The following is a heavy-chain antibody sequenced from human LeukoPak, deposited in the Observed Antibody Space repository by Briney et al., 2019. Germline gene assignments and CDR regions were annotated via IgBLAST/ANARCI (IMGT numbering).Heavy chain of an antibody. Sequence: SETLSLTCTVSGGSISRYYWSWIRQPPGKGLEGIGYIYYTGSTNYNPSLKSRVTISVDTSKNQFSLKLSSVTAADTAVYYCNGGSSWDPYNYWGQGILVTVSS. D-gene: IGHD6-13*01. V-gene: IGHV4-59*01. CDR3: NGGSSWDPYNY. J-gene: IGHJ4*02. CDR2: IYYTGST. CDR1: GGSISRYY.